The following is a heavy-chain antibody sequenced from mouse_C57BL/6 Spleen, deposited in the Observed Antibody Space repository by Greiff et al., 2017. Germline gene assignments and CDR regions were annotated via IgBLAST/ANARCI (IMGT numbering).Heavy chain of an antibody. Sequence: VQLQQSGPELVKPGASVKISCKASGYAFSSSWMNWVKQRPGKGLEWIGRIYPGDGDTNYNGKFKGKATLTADKSSSTAYMQLSSLTSEDSAVYFCARERDGYYGYFDVWGTGTTVTVAS. CDR1: GYAFSSSW. J-gene: IGHJ1*03. CDR3: ARERDGYYGYFDV. V-gene: IGHV1-82*01. D-gene: IGHD2-3*01. CDR2: IYPGDGDT.